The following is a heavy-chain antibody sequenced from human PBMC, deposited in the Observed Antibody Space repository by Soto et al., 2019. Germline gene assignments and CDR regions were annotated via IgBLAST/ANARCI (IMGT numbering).Heavy chain of an antibody. Sequence: SETLSLTCTVSGGSVSSGSYYWSWIRQPPGKGLEWIGYIYYSGSTNYNPSLKSRVTISVDTSKNQFSLKLSSVTAADTAVYYCARDWLQAEYYYGSGQKGPYYYGMDVWGQGTTVTVSS. CDR1: GGSVSSGSYY. CDR2: IYYSGST. J-gene: IGHJ6*02. CDR3: ARDWLQAEYYYGSGQKGPYYYGMDV. D-gene: IGHD3-10*01. V-gene: IGHV4-61*01.